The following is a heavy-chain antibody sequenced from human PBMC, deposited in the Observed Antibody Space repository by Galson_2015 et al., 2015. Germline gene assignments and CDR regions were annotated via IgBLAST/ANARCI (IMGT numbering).Heavy chain of an antibody. CDR2: IYYSGST. CDR3: ARISPTDTIFGVAYYFDY. D-gene: IGHD3-3*01. CDR1: GGSISSSSYY. V-gene: IGHV4-39*07. J-gene: IGHJ4*02. Sequence: SETLSLTCTVSGGSISSSSYYWGWIRQPPGKGLERIGSIYYSGSTYYNPSLKSRVTISVDTSKNQFSLKLSSVTAADTAVYYCARISPTDTIFGVAYYFDYWGQGTLVTVSS.